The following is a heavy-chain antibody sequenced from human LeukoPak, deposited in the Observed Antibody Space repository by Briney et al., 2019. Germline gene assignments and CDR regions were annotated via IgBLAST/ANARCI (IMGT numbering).Heavy chain of an antibody. V-gene: IGHV3-74*01. Sequence: GGSLRLSRAASGFTFSSYWMHWVRQAPGKGLVWVSRINGDGSRTTYADSVKGRFTISRDNAKNTLYLQMNSLRAEDTAVYYCARRHLPVEGTGRDDYWGQGTLVTVSS. J-gene: IGHJ4*02. D-gene: IGHD6-19*01. CDR1: GFTFSSYW. CDR3: ARRHLPVEGTGRDDY. CDR2: INGDGSRT.